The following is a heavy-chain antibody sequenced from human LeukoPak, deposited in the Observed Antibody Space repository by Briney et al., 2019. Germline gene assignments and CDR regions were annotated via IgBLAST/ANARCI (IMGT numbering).Heavy chain of an antibody. D-gene: IGHD2-15*01. V-gene: IGHV1-8*02. CDR2: MNPKSGNT. J-gene: IGHJ4*02. Sequence: ASVKVSCKASGYTFTSYGISWVRQAPGQGLEWMGWMNPKSGNTGYPQKFQGRVTMTRDTPINTAYMELNSLRSEDTAVYYCARGRVVEDCSGGNCYHFDYWGQGTLVTVSS. CDR3: ARGRVVEDCSGGNCYHFDY. CDR1: GYTFTSYG.